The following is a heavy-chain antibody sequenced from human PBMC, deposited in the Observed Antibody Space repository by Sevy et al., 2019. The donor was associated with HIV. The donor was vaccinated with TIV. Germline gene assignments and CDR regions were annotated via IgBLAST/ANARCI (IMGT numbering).Heavy chain of an antibody. CDR1: GGTFSSYA. V-gene: IGHV1-69*13. CDR3: ARDGRYCSSTSCYTPSYYYYGMDV. CDR2: IIPIFGTA. Sequence: ASVKVSCKASGGTFSSYAISWVRQAPGQGLEWMGGIIPIFGTANYAQKFQGRVTITADESMSTAYMELSSLRSEDTAVYYCARDGRYCSSTSCYTPSYYYYGMDVWGQGTTVTVSS. J-gene: IGHJ6*02. D-gene: IGHD2-2*02.